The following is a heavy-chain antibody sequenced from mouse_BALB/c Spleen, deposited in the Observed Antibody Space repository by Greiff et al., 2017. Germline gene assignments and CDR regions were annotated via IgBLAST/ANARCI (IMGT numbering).Heavy chain of an antibody. CDR3: ARNYYGSRRCFDV. J-gene: IGHJ1*01. CDR1: GFSLTSYG. D-gene: IGHD1-1*01. V-gene: IGHV2-2*02. Sequence: QVQLQQSGPGLVQPSQSLSITCTVSGFSLTSYGVHWVRQSPGKGLEWLGVIWSGGSTDYNAAFISRLSISKDNSKSQVFFKMNSLQANDTAIYYCARNYYGSRRCFDVWGAGTTVTVSS. CDR2: IWSGGST.